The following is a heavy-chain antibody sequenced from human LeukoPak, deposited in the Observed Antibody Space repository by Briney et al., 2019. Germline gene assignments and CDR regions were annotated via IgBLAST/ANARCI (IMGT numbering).Heavy chain of an antibody. CDR1: GFTVSSNY. CDR2: ISGSGGST. Sequence: GGSLRLSCAASGFTVSSNYMSWVRQAPGKGLEWVSAISGSGGSTYYADSVKGRFTISRDNSKNTLYLQMNSLRAEDTAVYYCAKGDSSSWYGYFDYWGQGTLVTVSS. V-gene: IGHV3-23*01. CDR3: AKGDSSSWYGYFDY. D-gene: IGHD6-13*01. J-gene: IGHJ4*02.